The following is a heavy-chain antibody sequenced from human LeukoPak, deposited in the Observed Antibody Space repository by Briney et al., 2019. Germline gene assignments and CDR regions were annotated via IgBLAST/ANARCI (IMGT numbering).Heavy chain of an antibody. J-gene: IGHJ4*02. CDR1: GFTFSSYS. Sequence: PGGSLRLSCAASGFTFSSYSMNWVRQAPGKGLEWVSSISSSSSYIYYADSVKGRFTISRDNAKNTLYLQMNSLRAEDTAVYYCARDPYSNSHPLDYWGQGTLVTVSS. D-gene: IGHD4-11*01. CDR3: ARDPYSNSHPLDY. V-gene: IGHV3-21*01. CDR2: ISSSSSYI.